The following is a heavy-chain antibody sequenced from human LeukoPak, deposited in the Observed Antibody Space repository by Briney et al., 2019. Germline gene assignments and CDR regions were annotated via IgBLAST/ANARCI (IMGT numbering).Heavy chain of an antibody. CDR1: GYSISSGYY. V-gene: IGHV4-38-2*01. Sequence: SETLSLTCAVSGYSISSGYYWGWIRPPPGKGLEWIGIIYHSGSTYYNPSLKSRVTISVDTSKNQFSLKLSSVTAADTAVYYCARVRYYYGSGTVRFDAFDIWGQGTMVTVSS. CDR2: IYHSGST. CDR3: ARVRYYYGSGTVRFDAFDI. D-gene: IGHD3-10*01. J-gene: IGHJ3*02.